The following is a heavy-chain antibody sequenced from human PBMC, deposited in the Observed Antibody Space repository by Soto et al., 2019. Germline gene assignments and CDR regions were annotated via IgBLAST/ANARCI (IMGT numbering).Heavy chain of an antibody. CDR3: ARQRTSVMTQAYFDS. J-gene: IGHJ4*02. V-gene: IGHV4-39*01. CDR2: IYYSGST. D-gene: IGHD4-17*01. Sequence: PSETLSLTXTVTGDSINNRSCYWGWIRQPPGKGLEWIGSIYYSGSTYNNPSLKSRVSMSVDTSKNQFSLKLRAVTAADTALYYCARQRTSVMTQAYFDSWGQGSLVTVSS. CDR1: GDSINNRSCY.